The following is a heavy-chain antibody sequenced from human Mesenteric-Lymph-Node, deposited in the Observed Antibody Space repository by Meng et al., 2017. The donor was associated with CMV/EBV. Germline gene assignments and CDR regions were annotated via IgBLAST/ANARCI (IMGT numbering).Heavy chain of an antibody. CDR3: ARRDRSYYAFDI. CDR1: GYIFNTYW. CDR2: IYPGDSDT. D-gene: IGHD1-26*01. V-gene: IGHV5-51*01. Sequence: GESLKISCKGSGYIFNTYWIGWVRQMPGRGLEWMGIIYPGDSDTRYSPSFEGQVTISADKSISTAYLQWSSLKASDTAMYYCARRDRSYYAFDIWGQGTMVTVSS. J-gene: IGHJ3*02.